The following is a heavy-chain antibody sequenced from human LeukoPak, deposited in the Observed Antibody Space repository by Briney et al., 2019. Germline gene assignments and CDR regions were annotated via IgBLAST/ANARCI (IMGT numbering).Heavy chain of an antibody. CDR1: GYTFTPYS. D-gene: IGHD3-22*01. V-gene: IGHV1-2*02. Sequence: ASVKVSSKTSGYTFTPYSMYWVRQAPGEELEWVGWIKSNSGGRNYAQKFQGRVTRTRDPCISTGYMELSRLRCDDTDVYSCANNYDDRSGYPHFHQWGQGTLVTVSS. CDR3: ANNYDDRSGYPHFHQ. J-gene: IGHJ1*01. CDR2: IKSNSGGR.